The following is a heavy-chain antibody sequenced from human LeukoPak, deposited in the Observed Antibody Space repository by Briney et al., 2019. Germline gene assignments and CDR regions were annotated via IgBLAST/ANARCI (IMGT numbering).Heavy chain of an antibody. V-gene: IGHV1-69*04. Sequence: SVKVSCKASGGTFSSYAISWVQQAPGQGLEWMGRIIPIFGIANYAQKFQGRVTITADKSTSTAYMELSSLRSEDTAVYYCASAAAYKSRYYYYGMDVWGQGTTVTVSS. CDR2: IIPIFGIA. J-gene: IGHJ6*02. CDR3: ASAAAYKSRYYYYGMDV. D-gene: IGHD6-13*01. CDR1: GGTFSSYA.